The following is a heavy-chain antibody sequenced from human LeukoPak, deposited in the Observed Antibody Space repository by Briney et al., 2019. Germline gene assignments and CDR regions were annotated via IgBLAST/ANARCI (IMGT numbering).Heavy chain of an antibody. J-gene: IGHJ2*01. CDR2: ISWNSGSI. D-gene: IGHD3-10*01. CDR3: AKDSVYYGPGVSVWYFDL. Sequence: GGSLRLSCAASGFTFDDYAMHWVRQAPGKGLEWVSGISWNSGSIGYADSVKGRFTISRDNAKNSLYLQMNSLRAEDTALYYCAKDSVYYGPGVSVWYFDLWGRGTLVTVSS. V-gene: IGHV3-9*01. CDR1: GFTFDDYA.